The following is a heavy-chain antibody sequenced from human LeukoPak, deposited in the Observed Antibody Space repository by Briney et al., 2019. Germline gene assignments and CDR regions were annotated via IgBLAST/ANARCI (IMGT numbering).Heavy chain of an antibody. D-gene: IGHD3-22*01. Sequence: SETLSLTCTVSGGSISSYYWSWIRQPPGKGLEWIGYIYYSGSTNYNPSLKSRVIISVDTSKNQFSLKLSSVTAADTAVYYCARVFWGYDSSGYYPYYFDYWGQGTLVTVSS. J-gene: IGHJ4*02. CDR1: GGSISSYY. CDR3: ARVFWGYDSSGYYPYYFDY. CDR2: IYYSGST. V-gene: IGHV4-59*01.